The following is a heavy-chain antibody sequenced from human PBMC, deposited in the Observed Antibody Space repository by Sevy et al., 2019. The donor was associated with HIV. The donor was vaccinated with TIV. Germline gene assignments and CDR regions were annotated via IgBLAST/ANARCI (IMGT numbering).Heavy chain of an antibody. CDR1: GFTFSSYA. J-gene: IGHJ4*02. CDR2: ISYDGSNK. V-gene: IGHV3-30-3*01. D-gene: IGHD3-9*01. CDR3: ARSFDDWLLSAFDY. Sequence: GGSLILSCAASGFTFSSYAMHWVRQAPGKGLEWVAVISYDGSNKYYADSVKGRFTISRDNSKNTLYLQMNSLRAEDTAVYYCARSFDDWLLSAFDYWGQGTLVTVSS.